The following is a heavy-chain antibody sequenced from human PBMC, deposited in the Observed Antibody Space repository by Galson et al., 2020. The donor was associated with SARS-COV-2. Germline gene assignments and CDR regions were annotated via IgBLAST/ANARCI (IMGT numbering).Heavy chain of an antibody. J-gene: IGHJ4*02. Sequence: GESLKISCAASGFTFSSYWMHWVRQAPGKGLVWVSRINSDGSSTSYADSVKGRFTISRDNAKNTLYLQMNSLRAEDTAVYYCARAPERWYYDFWSGYFDYWGQGTLVTVSS. CDR1: GFTFSSYW. D-gene: IGHD3-3*01. V-gene: IGHV3-74*01. CDR2: INSDGSST. CDR3: ARAPERWYYDFWSGYFDY.